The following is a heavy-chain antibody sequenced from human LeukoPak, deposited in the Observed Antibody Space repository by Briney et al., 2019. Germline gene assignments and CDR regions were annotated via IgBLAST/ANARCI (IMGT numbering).Heavy chain of an antibody. J-gene: IGHJ6*03. CDR3: AGTKGSSWYPDYMDV. V-gene: IGHV3-21*01. CDR2: ISSSSSYI. CDR1: GFTFSSYS. Sequence: GGSLRLSCAASGFTFSSYSMNWVRQAPGKGLEWVSSISSSSSYIYYADSVKGRFTISRDNAKNSLYLQMNSLRAEDTAVYYCAGTKGSSWYPDYMDVWGKGTTVTISS. D-gene: IGHD6-13*01.